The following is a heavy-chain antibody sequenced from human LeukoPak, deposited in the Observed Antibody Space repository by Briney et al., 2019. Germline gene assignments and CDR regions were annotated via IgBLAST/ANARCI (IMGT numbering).Heavy chain of an antibody. V-gene: IGHV4-61*02. J-gene: IGHJ4*02. Sequence: SETLSLTCTVSGGSISSGSYYWSWIRQPAGKGLEWIGRIYTSGSTNYNPSLESRVTVSVDTSKNQFSLKLSSVTAADTAVYYCARVSAKVVIDYWGQGTLVTVSS. CDR2: IYTSGST. CDR1: GGSISSGSYY. CDR3: ARVSAKVVIDY. D-gene: IGHD3-22*01.